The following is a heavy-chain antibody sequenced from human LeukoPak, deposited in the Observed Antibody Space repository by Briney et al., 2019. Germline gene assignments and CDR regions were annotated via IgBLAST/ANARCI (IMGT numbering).Heavy chain of an antibody. V-gene: IGHV4-31*03. CDR2: IYYSGST. D-gene: IGHD3-3*01. CDR1: GGSISSGGYY. Sequence: SETLSLTCTVSGGSISSGGYYWSWIRQHPGKGLEWIGYIYYSGSTYYNPSLKSRVTISVDTSKNQFSLKLNSVTAADTAVYYCARSARRITTFGVVPGGGAGTNWFDPWGQGTLVTVSS. J-gene: IGHJ5*02. CDR3: ARSARRITTFGVVPGGGAGTNWFDP.